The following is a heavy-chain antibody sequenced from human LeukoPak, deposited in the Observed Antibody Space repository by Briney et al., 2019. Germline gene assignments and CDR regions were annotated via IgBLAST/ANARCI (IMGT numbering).Heavy chain of an antibody. J-gene: IGHJ4*02. CDR1: GYTFTGYY. V-gene: IGHV1-2*02. CDR2: INPNSGDT. CDR3: ARIGLKSSGYYRLDY. Sequence: ASVKVSCKTSGYTFTGYYLHWVRQAPGQGLEWMGWINPNSGDTTYTQKFQGRVTMTGDTSISTAYMELSRPMSDDTAVYYCARIGLKSSGYYRLDYWGQGTLVTVSS. D-gene: IGHD3-22*01.